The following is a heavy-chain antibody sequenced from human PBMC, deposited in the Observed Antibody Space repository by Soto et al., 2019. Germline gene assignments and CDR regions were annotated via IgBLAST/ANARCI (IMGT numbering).Heavy chain of an antibody. D-gene: IGHD6-19*01. CDR2: INSDGSST. CDR1: GFTFSSYW. Sequence: EVQLVESGGGLVQPGGSLRLSCAASGFTFSSYWMPWVRQAQGKGLVWVSRINSDGSSTSYADSVKGRFTISRDNAKNTLYLQMNSLRAEDTAVYYCAVAVAGPTAIGYWGQGTLVTVSS. J-gene: IGHJ4*02. CDR3: AVAVAGPTAIGY. V-gene: IGHV3-74*01.